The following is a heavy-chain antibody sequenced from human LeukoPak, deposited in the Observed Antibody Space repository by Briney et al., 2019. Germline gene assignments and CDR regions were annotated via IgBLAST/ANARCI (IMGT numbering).Heavy chain of an antibody. D-gene: IGHD1-7*01. J-gene: IGHJ4*02. V-gene: IGHV1-46*01. CDR2: ISPSGDSA. CDR1: GYTFTSYY. CDR3: AGIHNWNYAIDY. Sequence: GASVTVSCKASGYTFTSYYVHWVRQAPGQGLEWMGIISPSGDSASYAQNFQGRVTMTRDTSTSTVYMELRSLRSEDTAVYYCAGIHNWNYAIDYWGQGTLVTVSS.